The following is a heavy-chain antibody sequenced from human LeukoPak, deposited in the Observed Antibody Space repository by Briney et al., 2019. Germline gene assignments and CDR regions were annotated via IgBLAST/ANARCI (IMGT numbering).Heavy chain of an antibody. Sequence: GESLKISCEGSGYSFTSYWISWVRQMPGKGLEWTGRIDPSDSYTNYSPSFKGHVTISADKSINTAYLQWSSLKASDTAMYYCARRRASGFDYWGQGTLVTVSS. CDR3: ARRRASGFDY. D-gene: IGHD3-10*01. J-gene: IGHJ4*02. CDR2: IDPSDSYT. CDR1: GYSFTSYW. V-gene: IGHV5-10-1*01.